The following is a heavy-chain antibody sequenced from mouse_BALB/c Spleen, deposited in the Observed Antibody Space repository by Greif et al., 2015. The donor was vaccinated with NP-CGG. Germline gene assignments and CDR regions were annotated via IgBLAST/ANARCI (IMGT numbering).Heavy chain of an antibody. Sequence: VQLQQSGPELVKPGASVKISCKASGYTFTDYYINRVKQKPGQGLDWIGWIYPGSGNTKYNEKFKGKATLTVDTSSSTAYMQLSSLTSEDTAVYFCARRTGTEAMDYWGQGTSATVSS. J-gene: IGHJ4*01. CDR1: GYTFTDYY. V-gene: IGHV1-84*02. D-gene: IGHD4-1*01. CDR3: ARRTGTEAMDY. CDR2: IYPGSGNT.